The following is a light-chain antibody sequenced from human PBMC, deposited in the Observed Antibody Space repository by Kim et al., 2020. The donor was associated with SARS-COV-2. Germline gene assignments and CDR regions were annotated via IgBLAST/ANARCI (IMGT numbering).Light chain of an antibody. CDR1: TSNIGRNS. Sequence: GQRVTISCSGSTSNIGRNSANWYQQVPGSAPRLLIFSDFQRPSGVPDRFSGSKSGISASLTISGVQSADEADYFCAAWDDTLNSYVFGGGTKVTVL. CDR2: SDF. V-gene: IGLV1-44*01. J-gene: IGLJ1*01. CDR3: AAWDDTLNSYV.